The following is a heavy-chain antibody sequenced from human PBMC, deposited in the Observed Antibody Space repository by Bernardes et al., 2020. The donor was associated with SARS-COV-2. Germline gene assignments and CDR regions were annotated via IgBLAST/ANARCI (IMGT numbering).Heavy chain of an antibody. D-gene: IGHD2-8*01. V-gene: IGHV1-18*04. Sequence: SLKPPRTPFGYSFTTYFINWVRQTPGPGLACMGSIAAYNGRTNYSETFQARLSMTMDTAAGTAYMELKSLGSEDTAVYFCARGAAEVLLASDYWDQGTMVTIAS. CDR1: GYSFTTYF. J-gene: IGHJ4*02. CDR3: ARGAAEVLLASDY. CDR2: IAAYNGRT.